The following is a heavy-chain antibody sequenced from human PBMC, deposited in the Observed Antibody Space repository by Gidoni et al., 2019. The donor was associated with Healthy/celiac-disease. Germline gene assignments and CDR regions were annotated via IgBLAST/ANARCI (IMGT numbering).Heavy chain of an antibody. CDR1: GFPFSSFS. V-gene: IGHV3-23*01. J-gene: IGHJ4*02. CDR2: ISGSGGST. D-gene: IGHD2-15*01. CDR3: AKAGEPYCSGGSCYSVFLDY. Sequence: EVQLLESGGGLVQPGGSLVPSCAAYGFPFSSFSMSRVRQAPGKGLEWVSAISGSGGSTYYADSVKGRFTISRDNSKNTLYLQMNSLRAEDTAVYYCAKAGEPYCSGGSCYSVFLDYWGQGTLVTVSS.